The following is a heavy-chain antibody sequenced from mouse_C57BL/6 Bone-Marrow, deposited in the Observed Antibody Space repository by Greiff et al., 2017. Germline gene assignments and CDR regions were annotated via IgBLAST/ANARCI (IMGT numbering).Heavy chain of an antibody. Sequence: VQLQQPGAELVKPGASVKLSCKASGYTFTSYWMQWVKQRPGQCLEWIGEIDPSDSYTNYHQKFKGKATLTVDTSSSTAYMQLSSLTSEDSAVYYCARGWRPCFAYWGQGTLVTVSA. V-gene: IGHV1-50*01. J-gene: IGHJ3*01. D-gene: IGHD2-3*01. CDR3: ARGWRPCFAY. CDR2: IDPSDSYT. CDR1: GYTFTSYW.